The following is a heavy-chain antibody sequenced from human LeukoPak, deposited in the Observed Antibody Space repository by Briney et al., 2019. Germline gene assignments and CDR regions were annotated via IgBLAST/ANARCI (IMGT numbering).Heavy chain of an antibody. J-gene: IGHJ4*02. CDR3: ARAPLYSGTLDY. D-gene: IGHD4-23*01. Sequence: SQTLSLTCTVSGGSISSGDYYLSWIRQPPGKGLEWIGYIYYSGSTYYNPSLKSRVTISVDTSKNQFSLKLSSVTAADTAVYYCARAPLYSGTLDYWGQGTLVTVSS. V-gene: IGHV4-30-4*01. CDR2: IYYSGST. CDR1: GGSISSGDYY.